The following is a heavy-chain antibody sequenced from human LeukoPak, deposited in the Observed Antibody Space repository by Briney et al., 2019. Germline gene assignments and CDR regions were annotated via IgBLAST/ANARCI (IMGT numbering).Heavy chain of an antibody. CDR2: IYYSGST. J-gene: IGHJ4*02. CDR1: GFTVSSNY. Sequence: GSLRLSCAASGFTVSSNYMTWVRQAPGKGLEWIGSIYYSGSTYYNPSLKSRVTISVDTSKNQFSLKLNSVTAADTAVYYCARVGESYYGGRTLDYWGQGTLVTVSS. CDR3: ARVGESYYGGRTLDY. V-gene: IGHV4-39*07. D-gene: IGHD1-26*01.